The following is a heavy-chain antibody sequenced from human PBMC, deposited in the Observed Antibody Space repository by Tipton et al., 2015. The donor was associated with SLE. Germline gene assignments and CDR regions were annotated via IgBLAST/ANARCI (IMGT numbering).Heavy chain of an antibody. V-gene: IGHV4-34*01. J-gene: IGHJ4*02. Sequence: TLSLTCAVYGGSFSGYYWSWIRQPPGKGLEWIGEINHSGGTNYNPSLKSRVTISVDTSKNQFSLKLSSVTAADTAVYFCATRGGSYGAGFDYWGQGTLVTVSS. CDR1: GGSFSGYY. D-gene: IGHD3-16*01. CDR3: ATRGGSYGAGFDY. CDR2: INHSGGT.